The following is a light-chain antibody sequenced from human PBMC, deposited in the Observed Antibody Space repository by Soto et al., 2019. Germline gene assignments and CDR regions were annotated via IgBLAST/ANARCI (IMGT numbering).Light chain of an antibody. CDR1: QSVSSSY. CDR2: DAS. Sequence: EIELTQSPGNLSLSPGERATLSCRASQSVSSSYLAWYQQTPGQAPRLLISDASSSATGIPDWFSGSGSRTDITRTISMLDPEVFTDYYSQQYGSSPSTFGQGTKVDIK. V-gene: IGKV3-20*01. J-gene: IGKJ1*01. CDR3: QQYGSSPST.